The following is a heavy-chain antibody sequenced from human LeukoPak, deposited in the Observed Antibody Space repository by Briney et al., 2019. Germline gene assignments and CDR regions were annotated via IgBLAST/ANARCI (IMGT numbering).Heavy chain of an antibody. CDR2: IIPILGIA. V-gene: IGHV1-69*04. Sequence: SVKVSCKASGGTFSSYAISWVRQAPGQGLEWMGRIIPILGIANYAQKFQGRVTITADKSTSTAYMELSSLRSEDTAAYYCAKKGDSSGSYFDYWGQGTLVTVSS. D-gene: IGHD3-22*01. J-gene: IGHJ4*02. CDR3: AKKGDSSGSYFDY. CDR1: GGTFSSYA.